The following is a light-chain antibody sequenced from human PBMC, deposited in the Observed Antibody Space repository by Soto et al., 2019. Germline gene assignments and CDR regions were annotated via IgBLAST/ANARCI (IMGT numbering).Light chain of an antibody. CDR3: QQTTTFPLT. J-gene: IGKJ4*01. CDR2: RAS. Sequence: DIQMTQSPSSVSASVGDRVTITCRASQGITSWLAWYQQKPGKAPKLLIYRASNLQSGVPSRFSGSGSGTDFTLTISGLQPADFATYYCQQTTTFPLTFGGGTKVEIK. CDR1: QGITSW. V-gene: IGKV1-12*01.